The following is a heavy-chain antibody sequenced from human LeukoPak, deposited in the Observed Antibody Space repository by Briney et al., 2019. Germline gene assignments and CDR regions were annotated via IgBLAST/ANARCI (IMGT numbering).Heavy chain of an antibody. V-gene: IGHV1-2*02. Sequence: ASVKVSCKTSGYTFTGYYLYWVRQAPGQGLEWMGWINPNTGATNYAQKFQGRVTMTSDMSISAAYMELNSLRAEDTAVYYCARVEMATIGPYFDYWGQGTLVTVSS. CDR2: INPNTGAT. D-gene: IGHD5-24*01. CDR3: ARVEMATIGPYFDY. CDR1: GYTFTGYY. J-gene: IGHJ4*02.